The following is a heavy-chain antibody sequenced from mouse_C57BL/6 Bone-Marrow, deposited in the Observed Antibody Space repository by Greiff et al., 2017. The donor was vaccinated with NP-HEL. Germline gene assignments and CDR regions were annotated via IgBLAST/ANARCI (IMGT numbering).Heavy chain of an antibody. V-gene: IGHV1-69*01. Sequence: QVQLQQPGAELVMPGASVKLSCKASGYTFTSYWMHWVKQRPGQGLEWIGEIDPSDSYTNYNQKFKGKSTLTVDKSSSTAYMQLSSLTSEDSAVYYCARQITTVVATPYWYFDVWGTGTTVTVSS. CDR2: IDPSDSYT. CDR1: GYTFTSYW. CDR3: ARQITTVVATPYWYFDV. D-gene: IGHD1-1*01. J-gene: IGHJ1*03.